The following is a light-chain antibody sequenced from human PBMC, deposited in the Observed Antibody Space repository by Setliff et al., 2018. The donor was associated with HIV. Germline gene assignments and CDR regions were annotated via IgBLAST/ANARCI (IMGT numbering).Light chain of an antibody. Sequence: QSALTQPRSVSGSPGQSVTISCTGTSGDVGGYNYVSWYQQHPGKAPKLMIYDVTKRPSGVPDRFSGSKSGNTASLTISGLRAEDEADYYCCSYAGSPLYVFGTGTKVTVL. CDR1: SGDVGGYNY. CDR3: CSYAGSPLYV. J-gene: IGLJ1*01. V-gene: IGLV2-11*01. CDR2: DVT.